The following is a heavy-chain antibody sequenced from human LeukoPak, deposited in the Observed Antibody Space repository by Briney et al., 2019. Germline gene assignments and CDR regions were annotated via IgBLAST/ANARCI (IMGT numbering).Heavy chain of an antibody. D-gene: IGHD6-19*01. Sequence: GGSLRLSCAAPGFTFSSYGMHWVRQASGKGLEWVAFIRYDGSNKYYADSVKGRFTISRDNSKNTLYLQMNSLRAEDTAVYYCAKDYSSGWYGGDFDYWGQGTLVTVSS. V-gene: IGHV3-30*02. CDR3: AKDYSSGWYGGDFDY. CDR2: IRYDGSNK. CDR1: GFTFSSYG. J-gene: IGHJ4*02.